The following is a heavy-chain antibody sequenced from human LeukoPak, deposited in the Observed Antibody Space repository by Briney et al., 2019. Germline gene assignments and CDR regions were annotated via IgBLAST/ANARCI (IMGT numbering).Heavy chain of an antibody. CDR3: ARGYSSPLDY. CDR2: IYSGGST. CDR1: GFTFSSYA. J-gene: IGHJ4*02. V-gene: IGHV3-53*01. Sequence: GGSLRLSCAASGFTFSSYAMSWVRQAPGKGLEWVSVIYSGGSTYYADSVKGRFTISRDNSKNTLYLQMNSLRAEDTAVYYCARGYSSPLDYWGQGTLVTVSS. D-gene: IGHD6-13*01.